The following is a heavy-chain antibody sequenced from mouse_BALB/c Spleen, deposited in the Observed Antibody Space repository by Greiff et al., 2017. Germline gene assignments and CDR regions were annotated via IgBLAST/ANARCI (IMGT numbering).Heavy chain of an antibody. J-gene: IGHJ2*01. D-gene: IGHD1-1*02. CDR1: GYTFTSYW. CDR3: TRWSGGWLDY. V-gene: IGHV1S22*01. CDR2: IYPGSGST. Sequence: LQQPGSELVRPGASVKLSCKASGYTFTSYWMHWVKQRPGQGLEWIGNIYPGSGSTNYDEKFKSKATLTGDTASSTAYMQLSGLTSEDSAVYYCTRWSGGWLDYWGQGTTLTVSA.